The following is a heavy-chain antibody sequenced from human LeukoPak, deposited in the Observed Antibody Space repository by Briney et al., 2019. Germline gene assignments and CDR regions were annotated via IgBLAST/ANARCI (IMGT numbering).Heavy chain of an antibody. CDR3: AKRSGWYSGYFDY. D-gene: IGHD6-19*01. J-gene: IGHJ4*02. CDR1: GFTFRNYA. Sequence: GGSLRLSCAASGFTFRNYAMSWVRQAPGKGLEWVSAISGSGGSTYYADSVKGRFTISRDNSKNTLYLQMNSLRAEDTAVYYCAKRSGWYSGYFDYWGQGTLVTVSS. CDR2: ISGSGGST. V-gene: IGHV3-23*01.